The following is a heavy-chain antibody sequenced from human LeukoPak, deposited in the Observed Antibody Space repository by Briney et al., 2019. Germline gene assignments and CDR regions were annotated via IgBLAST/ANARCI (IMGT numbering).Heavy chain of an antibody. CDR2: ISSSGSTM. D-gene: IGHD3-10*01. V-gene: IGHV3-48*03. J-gene: IGHJ6*03. Sequence: GGSLRLSCAASGFTFSSYEMNWVRQAPGKGLEWVSYISSSGSTMYYADSVKGRFTISRDNAKNSLYLQMNSLRAEDTAVYYCARDGAELWFGEDLYYYYMDVWGKGTTVTVSS. CDR1: GFTFSSYE. CDR3: ARDGAELWFGEDLYYYYMDV.